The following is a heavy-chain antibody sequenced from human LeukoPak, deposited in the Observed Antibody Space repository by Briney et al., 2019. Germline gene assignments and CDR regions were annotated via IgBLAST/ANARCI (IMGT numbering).Heavy chain of an antibody. V-gene: IGHV4-39*07. CDR1: GGSISSSSYY. CDR2: IYYSGST. J-gene: IGHJ4*02. CDR3: ARRYTYYYGSGSYQLDY. D-gene: IGHD3-10*01. Sequence: SETLSLTCTVSGGSISSSSYYWGWIRQPPGKGLEWIGSIYYSGSTYYNPSLKSRVTISVDTSKNQFSLKLSSVTAADTAVYYCARRYTYYYGSGSYQLDYWGQGTLVTVSS.